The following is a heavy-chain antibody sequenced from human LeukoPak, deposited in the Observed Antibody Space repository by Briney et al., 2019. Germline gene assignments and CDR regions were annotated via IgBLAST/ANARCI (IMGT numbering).Heavy chain of an antibody. Sequence: PGESLRLSCTASKLTFSSYHMHWVRQAPGKGLEWVSAISGSGGSTYYADSVKGRFTISRGNSNNTVYLQMNNLRPEDTAVFYCARGQGYESYYYMDVWGKGTTVSVSS. D-gene: IGHD2-2*01. V-gene: IGHV3-23*01. CDR1: KLTFSSYH. CDR3: ARGQGYESYYYMDV. CDR2: ISGSGGST. J-gene: IGHJ6*03.